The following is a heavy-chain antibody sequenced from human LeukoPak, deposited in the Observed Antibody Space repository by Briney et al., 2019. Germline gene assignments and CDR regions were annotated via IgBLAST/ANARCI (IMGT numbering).Heavy chain of an antibody. CDR3: ARGGPSYYYDSSGYFVDY. CDR2: INAGNGNT. J-gene: IGHJ4*02. CDR1: AYTFSNFG. Sequence: GASVKVSCKASAYTFSNFGISWVRQAPGQRLEWMGWINAGNGNTKYSQKFQGRVTITRDTSASTAYMELSSLRSEDTAVYYCARGGPSYYYDSSGYFVDYWGQGTLVTVSS. V-gene: IGHV1-3*01. D-gene: IGHD3-22*01.